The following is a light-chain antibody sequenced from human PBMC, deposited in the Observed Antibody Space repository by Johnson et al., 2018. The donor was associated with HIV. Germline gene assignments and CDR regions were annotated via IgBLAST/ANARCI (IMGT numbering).Light chain of an antibody. CDR2: AND. J-gene: IGLJ1*01. CDR1: SSNIGNND. V-gene: IGLV1-51*01. CDR3: GTWDSSLSAYV. Sequence: QPVLTQPPSVSAAPGQKVTISCSGSSSNIGNNDVSWYQRLPGTAPKVLISANDKRPSGIPDRFSGSKSGTSATLGIAGLQTGDEADYFCGTWDSSLSAYVFGTGPKFTVL.